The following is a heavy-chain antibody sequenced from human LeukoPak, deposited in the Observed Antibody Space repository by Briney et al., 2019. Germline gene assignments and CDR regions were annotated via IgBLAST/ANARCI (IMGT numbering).Heavy chain of an antibody. CDR1: GFTFSSYW. Sequence: GGSLRLSCAASGFTFSSYWMSWVRQAPGKGLEWVANIKQDGSEKYYVDSVKGRFTISGDNAKNSLYLQMNSLRAEDTAVYYCAREPEVQLDSYYYYYYYMDVWGKGTTVTVSS. V-gene: IGHV3-7*01. J-gene: IGHJ6*03. CDR3: AREPEVQLDSYYYYYYYMDV. D-gene: IGHD1-1*01. CDR2: IKQDGSEK.